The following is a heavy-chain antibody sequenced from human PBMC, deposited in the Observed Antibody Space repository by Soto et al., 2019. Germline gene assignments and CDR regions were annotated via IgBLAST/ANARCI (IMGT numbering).Heavy chain of an antibody. V-gene: IGHV1-3*01. CDR3: AREGCSSTSCFLTGNYYYGMDV. CDR2: INAGNGNT. D-gene: IGHD2-2*01. CDR1: GYTFTSYA. J-gene: IGHJ6*02. Sequence: QVQLVQSGAEVKKPGASVKVSCKASGYTFTSYAMHWVRQAPGQRLEWMGWINAGNGNTKYSQKSQGRVTITRDTSASTAYMELSSLRSEDTAVYYCAREGCSSTSCFLTGNYYYGMDVSGQGTTVTVSS.